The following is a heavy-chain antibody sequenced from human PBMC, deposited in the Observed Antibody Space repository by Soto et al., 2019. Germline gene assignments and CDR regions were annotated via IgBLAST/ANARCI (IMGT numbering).Heavy chain of an antibody. Sequence: ASVKVSCQASGYTFTSHYIHSVRQAPGRTQAWMGIINPRGGTTTYAHNFQDRVTMTRDTSKNQFSLKLSSVTAADTAVYYCARDGTVTMVRGVIRRRFDPWGQGTLVTVSS. CDR3: ARDGTVTMVRGVIRRRFDP. CDR2: INPRGGTT. V-gene: IGHV1-46*01. CDR1: GYTFTSHY. D-gene: IGHD3-10*01. J-gene: IGHJ5*02.